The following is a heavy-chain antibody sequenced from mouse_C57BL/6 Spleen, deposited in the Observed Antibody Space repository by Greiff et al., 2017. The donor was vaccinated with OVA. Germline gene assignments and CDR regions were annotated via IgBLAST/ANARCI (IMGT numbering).Heavy chain of an antibody. D-gene: IGHD2-3*01. V-gene: IGHV1-69*01. CDR2: IDPSDSCT. J-gene: IGHJ2*01. Sequence: QVQLQQPGAELVMPGASVKLSCKASGYTFTSYWMHWVKQRPGQGLEWIGDIDPSDSCTNYNQKFKGKSTLTVDTSSSTAYMQLSRLTSAESAVYYGARYDGYFDYWGQGTTLTVSS. CDR1: GYTFTSYW. CDR3: ARYDGYFDY.